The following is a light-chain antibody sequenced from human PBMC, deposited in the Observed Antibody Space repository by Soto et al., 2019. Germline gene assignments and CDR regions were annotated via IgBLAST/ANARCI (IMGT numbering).Light chain of an antibody. J-gene: IGKJ1*01. CDR2: DVS. Sequence: DIHITQSPSTLSASVGDRVSITCRASQSIGSGLAWYQQKPGTAPKLLIYDVSRLESGVASRFSGSGSGTEFTLTITSLQPDDSATYYCQQCNSFWTFGQGTKV. CDR1: QSIGSG. CDR3: QQCNSFWT. V-gene: IGKV1-5*01.